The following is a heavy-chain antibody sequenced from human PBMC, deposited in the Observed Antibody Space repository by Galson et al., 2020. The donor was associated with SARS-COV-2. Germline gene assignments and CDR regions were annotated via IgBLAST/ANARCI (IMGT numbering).Heavy chain of an antibody. CDR2: IHSTGST. D-gene: IGHD6-19*01. CDR3: ARAMIYSAGWYSEGTRWSFDA. Sequence: SETLSLTCAVSGGSMSPYHWSWIRQTPGKGLEWIGFIHSTGSTNSSPALKSRVSISVDTSKNIFSLKLTSVTAADTATYYCARAMIYSAGWYSEGTRWSFDAWGQGTLVIVSS. V-gene: IGHV4-59*01. CDR1: GGSMSPYH. J-gene: IGHJ1*01.